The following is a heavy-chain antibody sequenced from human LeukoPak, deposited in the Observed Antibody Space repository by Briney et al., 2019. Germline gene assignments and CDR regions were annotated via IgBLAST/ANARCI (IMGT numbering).Heavy chain of an antibody. CDR1: GGSISSGSYY. CDR2: IYTSGST. J-gene: IGHJ4*02. CDR3: ARCADFDY. Sequence: SETLSLTCTVSGGSISSGSYYWSWIRQPAGKGLEWIGRIYTSGSTNYNPSLKSRVTISVDTSKNQFSLKLSSVTAADTAVYYCARCADFDYWGQGTLVTVSS. V-gene: IGHV4-61*02.